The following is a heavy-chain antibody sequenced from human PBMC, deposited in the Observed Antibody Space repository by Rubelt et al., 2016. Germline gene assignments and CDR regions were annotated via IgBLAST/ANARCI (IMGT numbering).Heavy chain of an antibody. Sequence: QVQLVQSGAEVKKPGSSVKVSCKASGGTFSSYAISWVRQAPGQGLEWMGWISAYNGKTDYAQNVQGRVTMTTDTSTSTAYMELRSLRSDDTAVYYCAKLSGSRYFYALDVWGQGTTVTVSS. V-gene: IGHV1-18*01. CDR2: ISAYNGKT. CDR3: AKLSGSRYFYALDV. CDR1: GGTFSSYA. D-gene: IGHD1-26*01. J-gene: IGHJ6*02.